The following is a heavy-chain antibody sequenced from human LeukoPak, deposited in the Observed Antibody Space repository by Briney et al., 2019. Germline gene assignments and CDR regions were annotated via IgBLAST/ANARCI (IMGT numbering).Heavy chain of an antibody. Sequence: GASVKVSCKASGYTFTSYGISWVRQAPGQGLEWMGWISAYNGNTNYAQKLQGRVTMTTDTSTSTAYMELRSLRSDDTAVYYCVRGHASGYGSGSYSDYWGQGTLVTVSS. J-gene: IGHJ4*02. CDR3: VRGHASGYGSGSYSDY. CDR2: ISAYNGNT. D-gene: IGHD3-10*01. V-gene: IGHV1-18*04. CDR1: GYTFTSYG.